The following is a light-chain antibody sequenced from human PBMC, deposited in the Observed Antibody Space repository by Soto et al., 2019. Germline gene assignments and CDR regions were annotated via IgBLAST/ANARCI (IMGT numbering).Light chain of an antibody. CDR3: QTWGAGIRV. V-gene: IGLV4-69*01. CDR2: LNSDGSH. Sequence: QPVLTQSPSASASLGASVKLTCTLSSGHSNYAIAWHQQQPEKGPRYLMKLNSDGSHTKGDGIPDRFSGSSSGAERYLIISSLQSEDEADYYCQTWGAGIRVFGGGTKVTVL. CDR1: SGHSNYA. J-gene: IGLJ2*01.